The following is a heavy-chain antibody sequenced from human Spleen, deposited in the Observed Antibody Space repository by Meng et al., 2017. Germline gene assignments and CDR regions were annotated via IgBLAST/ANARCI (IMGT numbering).Heavy chain of an antibody. V-gene: IGHV4-30-2*01. CDR3: AREAGTSGDWFDP. CDR2: MYHSGST. J-gene: IGHJ5*02. CDR1: GGSISSGGYS. Sequence: QVQLQESGPRLLKPSQTLSLTCAVSGGSISSGGYSWSWIRQPPGKGLEWIGYMYHSGSTYYNPSLKSRATISVDRSKNHFSLELNSVTAADTAVYYCAREAGTSGDWFDPWGQGTLVTVSS. D-gene: IGHD1-26*01.